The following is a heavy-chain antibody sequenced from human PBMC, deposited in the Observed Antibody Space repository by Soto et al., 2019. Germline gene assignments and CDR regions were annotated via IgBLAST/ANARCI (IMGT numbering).Heavy chain of an antibody. D-gene: IGHD3-22*01. Sequence: GGPLRFSCAACGFTFSRYAMSWLRQVPGKGLEWVSAFSGSGGSPYYTDSVKGRFTISRDNSKSTLYLQMNSRRAEDTAVYYCARATDSYDSSGYLPVGHHYGIDVWSQGTTVTVSS. CDR1: GFTFSRYA. CDR2: FSGSGGSP. CDR3: ARATDSYDSSGYLPVGHHYGIDV. J-gene: IGHJ6*02. V-gene: IGHV3-23*01.